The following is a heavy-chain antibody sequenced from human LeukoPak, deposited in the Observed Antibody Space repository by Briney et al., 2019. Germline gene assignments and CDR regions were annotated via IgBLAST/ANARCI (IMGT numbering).Heavy chain of an antibody. CDR1: GFTVSSNY. V-gene: IGHV3-66*01. J-gene: IGHJ6*02. CDR3: ASADYYGSGSYYYYYGMDV. CDR2: IYSDGST. Sequence: GGSLRLSCAASGFTVSSNYMNWVRRAPGKGLEWVSIIYSDGSTSYADSVKGRFTISRDNSKNTLYLQMNSLRAEDTAVYYCASADYYGSGSYYYYYGMDVWGQGTTVTVSS. D-gene: IGHD3-10*01.